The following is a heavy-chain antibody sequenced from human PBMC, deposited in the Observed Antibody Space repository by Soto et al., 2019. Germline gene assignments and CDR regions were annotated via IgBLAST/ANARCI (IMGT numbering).Heavy chain of an antibody. CDR1: GFTFSIYA. CDR2: ISGSGVST. CDR3: AKGLRGGAATLIRDY. Sequence: EVQLLESGGGLVQPGGSLRLSCAAAGFTFSIYAMSWVRQAPGKGLEWVSAISGSGVSTYYADSVKGRFTISRDSSKDTLYLQMNSRRADETAVYYCAKGLRGGAATLIRDYWGQGTLGTVSS. V-gene: IGHV3-23*01. J-gene: IGHJ4*02. D-gene: IGHD6-13*01.